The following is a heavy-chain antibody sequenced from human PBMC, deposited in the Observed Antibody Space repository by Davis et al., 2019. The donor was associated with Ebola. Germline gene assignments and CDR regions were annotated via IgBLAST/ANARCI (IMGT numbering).Heavy chain of an antibody. CDR1: GYTFTSYY. CDR2: INPSGGST. CDR3: ARSLMRGYCSSTSCYTGNYYYYYMDV. D-gene: IGHD2-2*02. J-gene: IGHJ6*03. V-gene: IGHV1-46*01. Sequence: ASVKVSCKASGYTFTSYYMHWVRQAPGQGLEWMGIINPSGGSTSYAQKFQGRVTMTRDTSTSTVYMELSSLRSEDTAVYYCARSLMRGYCSSTSCYTGNYYYYYMDVWGKGTTVTVSS.